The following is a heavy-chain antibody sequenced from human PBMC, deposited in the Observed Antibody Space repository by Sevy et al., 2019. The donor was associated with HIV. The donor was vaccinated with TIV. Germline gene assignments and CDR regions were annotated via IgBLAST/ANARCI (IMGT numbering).Heavy chain of an antibody. CDR1: GFTFSGSA. CDR3: TRRVGSTSEIDY. D-gene: IGHD2-2*01. J-gene: IGHJ4*02. V-gene: IGHV3-73*01. CDR2: IRSKTNSYAT. Sequence: GGSLRLSCAASGFTFSGSAMHWVRQAPGKGLEWVGRIRSKTNSYATEYGGSVKGRFTISRDDSKNKAYLQMNSLKIEETAVYYCTRRVGSTSEIDYWGQGTLVTVSS.